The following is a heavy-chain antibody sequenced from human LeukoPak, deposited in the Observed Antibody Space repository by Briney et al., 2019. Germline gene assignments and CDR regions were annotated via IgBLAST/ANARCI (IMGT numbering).Heavy chain of an antibody. J-gene: IGHJ3*02. CDR3: ARESIHGAFDI. V-gene: IGHV1-2*02. D-gene: IGHD6-6*01. CDR2: INPNSGGT. Sequence: SVKVSCKASGYTFTGYYMHWVRQAPGQGLERMGWINPNSGGTNYAQKFRGRVTMTRDTSISTAYMELSRLRSDDTAVYYCARESIHGAFDIWGQGTMVTVSS. CDR1: GYTFTGYY.